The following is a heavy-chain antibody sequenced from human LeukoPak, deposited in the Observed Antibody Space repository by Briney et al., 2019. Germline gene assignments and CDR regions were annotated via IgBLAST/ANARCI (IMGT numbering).Heavy chain of an antibody. V-gene: IGHV4-34*01. Sequence: SETLSLTCAVYGGSFSGYYWSWIRQPPGKGLEWIGEINHSGSTNYNPSLKSRVTISVDTSKNQFSLKLGSVTAADTAVYYCARGRVPYCGGDCYAFDIWGQGTMVTVSS. CDR2: INHSGST. CDR1: GGSFSGYY. CDR3: ARGRVPYCGGDCYAFDI. D-gene: IGHD2-21*02. J-gene: IGHJ3*02.